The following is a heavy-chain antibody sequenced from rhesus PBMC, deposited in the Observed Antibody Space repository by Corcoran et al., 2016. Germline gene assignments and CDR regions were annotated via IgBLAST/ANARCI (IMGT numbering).Heavy chain of an antibody. V-gene: IGHV2-174*01. Sequence: QVTLKESGPALVKPTQTLTLTCTFSGFSLTTSGMGVGWIRQPPGKALEWLALIYWDDDKGYTTSLKSCLNIPTTAAKNQVVLTMSTMNPVDTATYSFARGVAGNARLGFDVWGPGGLVTVSS. D-gene: IGHD4-35*01. CDR1: GFSLTTSGMG. CDR2: IYWDDDK. J-gene: IGHJ5-1*01. CDR3: ARGVAGNARLGFDV.